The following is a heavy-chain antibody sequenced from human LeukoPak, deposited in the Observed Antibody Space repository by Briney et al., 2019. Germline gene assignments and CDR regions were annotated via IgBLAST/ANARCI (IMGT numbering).Heavy chain of an antibody. Sequence: GGSLRLSCAASGLTFDDYTMHWVRQAPGKGLEWVSLISWDGGSTYYADSVKGRFTISRDNSKNSLYLQMNSLRTEDTALYYCAKDRGSSSSFDYWGQGTLVTVSS. D-gene: IGHD6-6*01. J-gene: IGHJ4*02. CDR3: AKDRGSSSSFDY. V-gene: IGHV3-43*01. CDR1: GLTFDDYT. CDR2: ISWDGGST.